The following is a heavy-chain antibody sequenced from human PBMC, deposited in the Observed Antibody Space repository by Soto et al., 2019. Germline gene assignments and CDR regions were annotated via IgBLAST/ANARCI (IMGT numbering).Heavy chain of an antibody. D-gene: IGHD3-3*01. Sequence: EVQLLESGGGLVQPGGSLRLSCATSGFSFSNYGMNWVRQAPGKGLEWVSGITKTGRSTFIADSVRGRFTISRDNLKNSMYLQMNSLRVDDTALYYCTKDAEAYDFAFDKWGQGTMVTVTS. CDR3: TKDAEAYDFAFDK. CDR2: ITKTGRST. CDR1: GFSFSNYG. V-gene: IGHV3-23*01. J-gene: IGHJ3*02.